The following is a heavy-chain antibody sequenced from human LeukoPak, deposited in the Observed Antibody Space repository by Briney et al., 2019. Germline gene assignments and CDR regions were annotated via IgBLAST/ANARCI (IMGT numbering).Heavy chain of an antibody. V-gene: IGHV1-69*06. CDR3: ARGERYFDWLFHY. CDR1: GGTFSSYA. Sequence: ASVKVSCKASGGTFSSYAISWVRQAPGQGLEWMGGIIPIFGTANYAQKFQGRVTITANKSTSTAYMELSSLRSEDTAVYYCARGERYFDWLFHYWGQGTLVTVSS. J-gene: IGHJ4*02. D-gene: IGHD3-9*01. CDR2: IIPIFGTA.